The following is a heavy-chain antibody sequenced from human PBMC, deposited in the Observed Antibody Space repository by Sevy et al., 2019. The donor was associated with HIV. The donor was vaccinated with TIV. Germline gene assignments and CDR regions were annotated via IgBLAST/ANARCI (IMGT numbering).Heavy chain of an antibody. CDR1: GFTFSDYY. D-gene: IGHD3-10*01. CDR3: AGIFTMVRATESNWFDP. V-gene: IGHV3-11*06. Sequence: GGSLRLSCAASGFTFSDYYMSWIRQAPGKGLEWVSYISSSSSYINYADSVKGRFTISRDNAKNSLYLQMNSLRAEDTAVYYCAGIFTMVRATESNWFDPWGQGTLVTVSS. J-gene: IGHJ5*02. CDR2: ISSSSSYI.